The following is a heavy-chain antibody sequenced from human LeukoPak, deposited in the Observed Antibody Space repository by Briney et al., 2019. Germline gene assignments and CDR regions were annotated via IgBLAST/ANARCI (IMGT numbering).Heavy chain of an antibody. Sequence: SETLSLTCAVSGGSISSSNWWSWVRQPPGKGLEWIGEIYHSGSTNYNPSLKSRVTISVDKSKNQFSLKLSSVTAADTAVYYCARYDLVVVYAFDIWGQGTMVTVSS. V-gene: IGHV4-4*02. CDR3: ARYDLVVVYAFDI. J-gene: IGHJ3*02. D-gene: IGHD3-22*01. CDR2: IYHSGST. CDR1: GGSISSSNW.